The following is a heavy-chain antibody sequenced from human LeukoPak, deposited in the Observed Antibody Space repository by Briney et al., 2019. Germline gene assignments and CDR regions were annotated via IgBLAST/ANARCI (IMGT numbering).Heavy chain of an antibody. Sequence: GASVKVSCKASGGTFSSYAISWVRQAPGQGLEWMGRIIPILGIANYAQKFQGRVTITADKSTSTAYMELSSLRSEDTAVYYCARGPPRFLEWFLYYYGMDVWGQGTTVTVSS. V-gene: IGHV1-69*04. J-gene: IGHJ6*02. CDR3: ARGPPRFLEWFLYYYGMDV. CDR1: GGTFSSYA. D-gene: IGHD3-3*01. CDR2: IIPILGIA.